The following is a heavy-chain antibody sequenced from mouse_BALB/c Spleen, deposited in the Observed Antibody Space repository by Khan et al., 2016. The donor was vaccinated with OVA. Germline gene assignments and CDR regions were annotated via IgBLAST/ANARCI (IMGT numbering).Heavy chain of an antibody. CDR3: ARKNGSDLDY. Sequence: IQLVQSGPELVKPGTSVTISCKASGYSFTGYFMNWVMQSHGKSLEWIGRINPHIGETFYNQKFKGKATLTVDESSSTAHMELRSLASEASAVYYCARKNGSDLDYWGQGTTLTVSS. D-gene: IGHD1-1*01. CDR1: GYSFTGYF. CDR2: INPHIGET. V-gene: IGHV1-20*02. J-gene: IGHJ2*01.